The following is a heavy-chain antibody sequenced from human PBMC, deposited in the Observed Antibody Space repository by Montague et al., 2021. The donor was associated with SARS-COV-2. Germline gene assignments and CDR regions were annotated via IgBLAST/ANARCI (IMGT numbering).Heavy chain of an antibody. D-gene: IGHD2-15*01. CDR1: GFTVRSYA. J-gene: IGHJ4*02. V-gene: IGHV3-23*03. CDR3: AKCTPEAAPEN. Sequence: SLRLSCAASGFTVRSYAMSWVRQAPGKGLEWVSLIYSGGITTYHVDSVKGRFTISRDNSKNTLYLQMDSLRVEDTAVYYCAKCTPEAAPENWGQGTLVTVSS. CDR2: IYSGGITT.